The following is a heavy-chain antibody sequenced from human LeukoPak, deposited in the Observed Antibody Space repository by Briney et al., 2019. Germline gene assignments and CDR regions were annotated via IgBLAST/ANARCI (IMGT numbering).Heavy chain of an antibody. V-gene: IGHV3-66*01. J-gene: IGHJ4*02. CDR1: GFTVSSNY. CDR3: ARDRGFN. Sequence: GGSLRLSCAASGFTVSSNYMSWVRQAPGKGLEWVSVIYSGGTTYYADSVKDRFTVSRDNSKNTLYLQMNSLRAEDTAVYYCARDRGFNWGQGTLVTVSS. D-gene: IGHD3-10*01. CDR2: IYSGGTT.